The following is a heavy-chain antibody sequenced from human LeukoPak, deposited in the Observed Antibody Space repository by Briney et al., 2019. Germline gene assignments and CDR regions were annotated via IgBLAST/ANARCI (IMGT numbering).Heavy chain of an antibody. CDR2: IYHDGRT. CDR1: GGSIDAGGYS. Sequence: TPSQTLSLTCAVSGGSIDAGGYSWTWIRQPPGRALEWIGNIYHDGRTSYKPSLKSRVAVSVDRSKNQFSLKLSSVTAADTAVYYCARGAPDYFDYWGQGTLVTVSS. J-gene: IGHJ4*02. CDR3: ARGAPDYFDY. V-gene: IGHV4-30-2*01.